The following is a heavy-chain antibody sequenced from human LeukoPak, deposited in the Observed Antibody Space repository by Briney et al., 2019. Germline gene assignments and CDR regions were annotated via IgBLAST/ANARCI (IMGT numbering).Heavy chain of an antibody. CDR3: AKKLSGSYKGFDY. CDR1: GFTFSSYA. D-gene: IGHD1-26*01. V-gene: IGHV3-23*01. Sequence: GGSLTLSCAASGFTFSSYALSWIRQPPGKGLEWVSDISDSGGTVYYADSVKCRFTISRDNSKNSLYLQMNSLRAEDTAVYYCAKKLSGSYKGFDYWGQGTLVTVSS. CDR2: ISDSGGTV. J-gene: IGHJ4*02.